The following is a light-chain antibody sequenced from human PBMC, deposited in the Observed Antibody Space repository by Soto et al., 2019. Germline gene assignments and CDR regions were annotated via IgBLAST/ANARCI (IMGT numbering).Light chain of an antibody. CDR1: SSDVGAYNS. Sequence: QSALTHPASVSGSPGQSITISCTGTSSDVGAYNSVSWYQQHPGEVPKLMIYEVSNRPSGVSNRFSGSKSGNTASLTISGLQAEDEADYYCSSYTSSTTVVFGGGTKLTVL. CDR3: SSYTSSTTVV. CDR2: EVS. V-gene: IGLV2-14*01. J-gene: IGLJ2*01.